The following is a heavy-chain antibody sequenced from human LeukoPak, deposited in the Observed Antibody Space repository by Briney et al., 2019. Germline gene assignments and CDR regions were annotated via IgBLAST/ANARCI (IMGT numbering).Heavy chain of an antibody. CDR2: IYYSGST. Sequence: SETLSLTCTVSGGSISSYYWSWIRQPPGKGLEWIGYIYYSGSTNYNPSLKSRVTISVDTSKNQFSLKLSSVTAADTAVYYCARDLTGHHYDSSGYWHDAFDIWGQGTMVTVSS. D-gene: IGHD3-22*01. J-gene: IGHJ3*02. CDR3: ARDLTGHHYDSSGYWHDAFDI. CDR1: GGSISSYY. V-gene: IGHV4-59*01.